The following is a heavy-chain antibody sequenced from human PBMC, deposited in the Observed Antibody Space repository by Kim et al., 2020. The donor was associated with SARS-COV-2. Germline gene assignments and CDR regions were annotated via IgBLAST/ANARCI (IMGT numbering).Heavy chain of an antibody. CDR1: GGSISSSNW. J-gene: IGHJ6*02. CDR3: ARGYSDYGDYEGLISNYYYYYGMDV. V-gene: IGHV4-4*02. CDR2: IYHSGST. D-gene: IGHD4-17*01. Sequence: SETLSLTCAVSGGSISSSNWWSWVRQPPGKGLEWIGEIYHSGSTNYNPSLKSRVTISVDKSKNQFSLKLSSVTAADTAVYYCARGYSDYGDYEGLISNYYYYYGMDVWGQGTTVTVSS.